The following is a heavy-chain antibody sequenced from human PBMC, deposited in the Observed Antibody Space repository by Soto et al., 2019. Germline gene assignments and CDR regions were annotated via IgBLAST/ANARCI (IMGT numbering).Heavy chain of an antibody. CDR3: ARKGYIGNFAMDV. J-gene: IGHJ6*02. CDR2: ISGHNGKA. Sequence: ASVKVSCKASGYTFKSYDVMWVRKAPGQGLEWMGWISGHNGKADYAENFQGRVIMTTDTSTATASMDLRGLGSDDTAVYYCARKGYIGNFAMDVWGQGTTVTVSS. CDR1: GYTFKSYD. D-gene: IGHD5-12*01. V-gene: IGHV1-18*04.